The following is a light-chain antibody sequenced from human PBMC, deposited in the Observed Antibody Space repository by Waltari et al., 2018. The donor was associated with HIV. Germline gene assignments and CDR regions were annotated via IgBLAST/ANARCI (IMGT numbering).Light chain of an antibody. Sequence: EIVLTQSPGTLSLSPGERATFSCRASQSVTSGFLAWYQQKRGQAPTLLMYGASSRAKGIPDRFSGGGSGTDFTLTISRLEPEDFAVYHCQQYGSSPYTFGQGTRLEIK. V-gene: IGKV3-20*01. CDR1: QSVTSGF. CDR2: GAS. J-gene: IGKJ2*01. CDR3: QQYGSSPYT.